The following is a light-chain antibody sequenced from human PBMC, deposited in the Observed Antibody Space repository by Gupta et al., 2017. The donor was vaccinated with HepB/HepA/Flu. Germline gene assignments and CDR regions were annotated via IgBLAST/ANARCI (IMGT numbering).Light chain of an antibody. Sequence: EIVLTQSPGTLSLSPGERATLSCRASRSVSSSYLAWYQQKPGQAPRVLIYGASSRATGIPDRYSGSGSGTEFTLTISRLEPEDFAVYYCQQYGSSPWRFGQGTKVEIK. CDR2: GAS. CDR1: RSVSSSY. CDR3: QQYGSSPWR. J-gene: IGKJ1*01. V-gene: IGKV3-20*01.